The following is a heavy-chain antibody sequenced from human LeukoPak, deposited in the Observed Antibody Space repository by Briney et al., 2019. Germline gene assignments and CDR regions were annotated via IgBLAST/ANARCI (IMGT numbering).Heavy chain of an antibody. Sequence: PGGSLRLSCAASGFSFSTYNMNWVRQAPGQRLEWVSSITSGSSYIYYADSVKGRFTISRDNAKNSLYLQMNSLRAEDTAVYYCAREGSDWNYYYYMDVWGKGTTVTISS. V-gene: IGHV3-21*01. CDR1: GFSFSTYN. CDR3: AREGSDWNYYYYMDV. CDR2: ITSGSSYI. D-gene: IGHD6-19*01. J-gene: IGHJ6*03.